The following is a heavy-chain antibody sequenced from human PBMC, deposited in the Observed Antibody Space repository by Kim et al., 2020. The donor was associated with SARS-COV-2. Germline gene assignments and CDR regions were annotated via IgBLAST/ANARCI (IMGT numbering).Heavy chain of an antibody. Sequence: KYYVDSVKGRFTISRDNAKNSLYLQMNSLRVEDTAAYYCARLRGTWDFDFWGQGALVTVSS. J-gene: IGHJ4*02. D-gene: IGHD1-26*01. CDR2: K. CDR3: ARLRGTWDFDF. V-gene: IGHV3-7*01.